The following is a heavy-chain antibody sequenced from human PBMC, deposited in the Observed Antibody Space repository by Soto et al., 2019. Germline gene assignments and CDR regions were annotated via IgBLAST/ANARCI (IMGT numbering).Heavy chain of an antibody. V-gene: IGHV3-23*01. J-gene: IGHJ6*02. CDR3: AKGREWNIISPYYYFGMDV. CDR2: ISGTGGST. D-gene: IGHD3-3*02. CDR1: RFSFSNYA. Sequence: EVQLLESGGDLVQPGGSLRLSCAASRFSFSNYAMTWVSQAPGKGLEWVSVISGTGGSTSYGDSVKGRFTISRDNSKNTMYVQMNSMRAEDTAVYYCAKGREWNIISPYYYFGMDVWGQGTTVTVSS.